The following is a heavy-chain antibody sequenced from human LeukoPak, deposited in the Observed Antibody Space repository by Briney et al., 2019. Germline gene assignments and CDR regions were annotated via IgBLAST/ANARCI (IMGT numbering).Heavy chain of an antibody. Sequence: GGSLRLSCAASGFTFSGSAMHWVRQASGKGLEWVGRIRSKANSYATAYAASVKGRFTISRDDSKNTAYLQMNSLKTEDTAVYYCTRGREYQLPGVGYYYGMDVWGQGTTVTVSS. D-gene: IGHD2-2*01. CDR1: GFTFSGSA. J-gene: IGHJ6*02. CDR2: IRSKANSYAT. V-gene: IGHV3-73*01. CDR3: TRGREYQLPGVGYYYGMDV.